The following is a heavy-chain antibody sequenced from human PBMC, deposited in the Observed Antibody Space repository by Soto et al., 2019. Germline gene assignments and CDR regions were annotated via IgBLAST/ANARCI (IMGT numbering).Heavy chain of an antibody. J-gene: IGHJ5*02. V-gene: IGHV1-8*01. CDR3: ARGVSDLKLGYCSSTSCPRINWFDP. D-gene: IGHD2-2*01. CDR2: MNPNSGNT. CDR1: GYTFTSYD. Sequence: ASVKVSCKASGYTFTSYDINWVRQATGQGLEWMGWMNPNSGNTGYAQKFQGRVTMTRNTSISTAFMELSSLRSEDTAVYYCARGVSDLKLGYCSSTSCPRINWFDPWGQGTLVTVSS.